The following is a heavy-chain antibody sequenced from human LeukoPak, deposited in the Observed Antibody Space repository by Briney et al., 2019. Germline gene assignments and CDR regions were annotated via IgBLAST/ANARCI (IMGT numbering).Heavy chain of an antibody. V-gene: IGHV1-18*01. D-gene: IGHD6-6*01. CDR3: ARDPQSSSPEGAFDI. Sequence: ASVKVSCKASGYTFTSYDINWVRQATGQGLEWMGWMNPNSGNTNYAQKLQGRVTMTTDTSTSTAYMELRSLRSDDTAVYYCARDPQSSSPEGAFDIWGQGTMVTVSS. J-gene: IGHJ3*02. CDR2: MNPNSGNT. CDR1: GYTFTSYD.